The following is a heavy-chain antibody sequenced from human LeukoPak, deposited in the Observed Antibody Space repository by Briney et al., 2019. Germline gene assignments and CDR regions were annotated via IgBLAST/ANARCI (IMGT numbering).Heavy chain of an antibody. Sequence: SETLSLTCAVYGGSFSAYSWSWIRQPPGKGLEWIGEINHSGSTNYNASLKSRLTISVDTSKNQFSLKLSSVTASDTAVYYCARVGPYKITMVRGIMGYFDSWGQGNLVTVSS. CDR1: GGSFSAYS. CDR3: ARVGPYKITMVRGIMGYFDS. J-gene: IGHJ4*02. D-gene: IGHD3-10*01. V-gene: IGHV4-34*01. CDR2: INHSGST.